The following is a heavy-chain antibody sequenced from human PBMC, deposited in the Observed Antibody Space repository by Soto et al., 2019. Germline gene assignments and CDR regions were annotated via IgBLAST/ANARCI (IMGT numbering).Heavy chain of an antibody. CDR3: ARAPTGE. D-gene: IGHD3-16*01. J-gene: IGHJ4*02. CDR2: IYHSGST. V-gene: IGHV4-31*03. CDR1: GDSITSGVYF. Sequence: SETLSLTCTVSGDSITSGVYFWSWIRQHPVKGLEWIGYIYHSGSTYYKPSLRGRVSMSVDTSKNQFSLELTSVTVADTAVYYCARAPTGEWGQGTLVTSPQ.